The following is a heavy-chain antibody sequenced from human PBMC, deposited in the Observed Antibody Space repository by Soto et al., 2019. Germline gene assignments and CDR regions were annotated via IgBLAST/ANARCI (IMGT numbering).Heavy chain of an antibody. CDR2: INHSGTI. V-gene: IGHV4-34*01. CDR1: GGSFSGYY. J-gene: IGHJ6*02. D-gene: IGHD2-21*02. Sequence: SETLSLTCAVYGGSFSGYYWTWIRQPPGKGLEWIVEINHSGTINFNPSLKSRLTISLDTSKKHFSLKLSSVTDADTAAYYCARADRTLVTSYSLDVWGQGTTVTAP. CDR3: ARADRTLVTSYSLDV.